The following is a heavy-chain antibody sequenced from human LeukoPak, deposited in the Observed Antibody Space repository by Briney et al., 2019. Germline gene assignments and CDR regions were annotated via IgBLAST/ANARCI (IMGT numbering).Heavy chain of an antibody. CDR1: GYTFTSYA. CDR2: INAGNGNT. D-gene: IGHD3-3*01. Sequence: ASVKVSCKASGYTFTSYAMHWVRQAPGQRLEWMGWINAGNGNTKYSQKFQGRVTITRDTSASTAYMELSSLRSEDTAVYYCAREGDYDFWSGYSRPNWFDPWGQGTLVTVSS. J-gene: IGHJ5*02. V-gene: IGHV1-3*01. CDR3: AREGDYDFWSGYSRPNWFDP.